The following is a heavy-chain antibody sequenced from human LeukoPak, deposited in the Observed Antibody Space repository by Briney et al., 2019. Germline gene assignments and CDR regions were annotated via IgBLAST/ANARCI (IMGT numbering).Heavy chain of an antibody. D-gene: IGHD3-16*01. V-gene: IGHV4-61*02. CDR3: ARARSYFDH. CDR2: IYTSGST. J-gene: IGHJ5*02. CDR1: GGSISSGSYY. Sequence: SETLSLTCTVSGGSISSGSYYWSWIRQPAGKGLEWIGRIYTSGSTNYNPSLKSRVTISVDTSKNQFSLKLSSVTAADTAVYYCARARSYFDHWGQGTLVTVSS.